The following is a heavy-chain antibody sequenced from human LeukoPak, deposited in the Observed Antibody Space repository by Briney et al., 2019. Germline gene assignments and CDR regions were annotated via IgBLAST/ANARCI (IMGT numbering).Heavy chain of an antibody. CDR1: GGSISSYY. V-gene: IGHV4-59*08. CDR3: ARHKSLAYCGGDCPDAFDI. Sequence: PSETLSLTCTVSGGSISSYYWSWIRQPPGKGLEWIGYIYYSGSTNYNPSLKSRVTISVDTSKNQFSLKLSSVTAADTAVYYCARHKSLAYCGGDCPDAFDIRGQGTMVTVSS. J-gene: IGHJ3*02. D-gene: IGHD2-21*02. CDR2: IYYSGST.